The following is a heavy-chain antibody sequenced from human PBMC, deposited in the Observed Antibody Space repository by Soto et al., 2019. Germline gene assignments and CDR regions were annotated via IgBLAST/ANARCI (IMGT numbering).Heavy chain of an antibody. V-gene: IGHV1-69*13. Sequence: ASVKVSCKASGGTFSSYAISWVRQAPGQGLERMGGIIPIFGTANYAQKFQGRVTITADESTSTAYMELSSLRSEDTAVYYCARLKRVMGYPGYYYYYGMDVWGQGTKVTVSS. J-gene: IGHJ6*02. CDR1: GGTFSSYA. CDR3: ARLKRVMGYPGYYYYYGMDV. D-gene: IGHD3-16*01. CDR2: IIPIFGTA.